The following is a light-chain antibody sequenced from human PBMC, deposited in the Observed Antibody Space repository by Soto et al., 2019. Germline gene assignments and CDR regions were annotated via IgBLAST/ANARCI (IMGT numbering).Light chain of an antibody. CDR2: EAS. Sequence: DIQMTQSPSTLSASVGDRVTITCRASQSISSWLAWYQQKPGKAPKLLIYEASNLESGVPARFSGSGSGTECTLTFSSLQPDDFATYYFQQSNNYPWTFGQGTKVEIK. J-gene: IGKJ1*01. CDR1: QSISSW. CDR3: QQSNNYPWT. V-gene: IGKV1-5*03.